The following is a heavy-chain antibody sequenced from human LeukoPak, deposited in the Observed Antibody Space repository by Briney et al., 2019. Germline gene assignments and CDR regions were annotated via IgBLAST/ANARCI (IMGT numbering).Heavy chain of an antibody. J-gene: IGHJ4*02. CDR3: AKDYGSPVARTFEVHLFDY. Sequence: GGSLRLSCAASGFTFSSYSMNWVRQAPGKGLEWVSCISSSSSTMYYADSVKGRFTISRDNSKNTLYLQMNSLRAEDTAVYYCAKDYGSPVARTFEVHLFDYWGQGTLVTVSS. V-gene: IGHV3-48*01. D-gene: IGHD2-15*01. CDR1: GFTFSSYS. CDR2: ISSSSSTM.